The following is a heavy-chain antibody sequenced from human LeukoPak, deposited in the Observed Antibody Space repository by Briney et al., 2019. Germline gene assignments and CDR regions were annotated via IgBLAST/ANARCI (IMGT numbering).Heavy chain of an antibody. J-gene: IGHJ4*02. CDR3: ARHMYDISGYPYFDY. CDR1: GGSISSYY. D-gene: IGHD3-22*01. V-gene: IGHV4-59*08. CDR2: IYYSGSS. Sequence: SETLSLTCSVSGGSISSYYWTWIRQPPGKGLEWIGYIYYSGSSNYNPSLKSRVTISVDTSKNQFSLKLSSVTAADTAVYFCARHMYDISGYPYFDYWGQGTPVSVSS.